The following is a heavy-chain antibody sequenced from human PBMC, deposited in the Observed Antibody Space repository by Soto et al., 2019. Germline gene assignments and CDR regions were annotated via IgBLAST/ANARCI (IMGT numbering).Heavy chain of an antibody. Sequence: SETLSLTCAVSGDSIKNDDWWSWVRQPPGQGPEWIGEIHHTGNNKYNPSLRSRVTMSVDTSEKHFSLQVNSVTGADTAVYYCARGSALGTFGLNVWGQGTTVTVSS. CDR3: ARGSALGTFGLNV. CDR2: IHHTGNN. J-gene: IGHJ6*02. D-gene: IGHD1-26*01. V-gene: IGHV4-4*02. CDR1: GDSIKNDDW.